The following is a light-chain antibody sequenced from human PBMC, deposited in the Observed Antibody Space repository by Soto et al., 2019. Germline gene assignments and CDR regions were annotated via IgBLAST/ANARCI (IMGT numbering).Light chain of an antibody. V-gene: IGKV3-11*01. CDR1: QSVSSY. CDR2: DAS. Sequence: EIVLTQSPATLSLSPGERATLSCRASQSVSSYLACYQQKPGQAPRLLISDASSRATGIPARFSGSGSGTEFTLTIRSLEPEDFAVYYCQQRSNWPVTFGQGTRVELK. CDR3: QQRSNWPVT. J-gene: IGKJ1*01.